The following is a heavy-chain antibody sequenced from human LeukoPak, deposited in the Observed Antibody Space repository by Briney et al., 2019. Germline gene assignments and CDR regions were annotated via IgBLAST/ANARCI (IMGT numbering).Heavy chain of an antibody. CDR1: GGSISSYY. V-gene: IGHV4-4*07. Sequence: PSETLSLTCTVSGGSISSYYWGWIRQPAGKGLECIGRIYTSGSTNYNPSLKSRVTMSVDTSKNQFSLKLRSVPAADPAVYYCARDKGSGWYSDAFDIWGQGTMVTVSS. J-gene: IGHJ3*02. CDR3: ARDKGSGWYSDAFDI. CDR2: IYTSGST. D-gene: IGHD6-19*01.